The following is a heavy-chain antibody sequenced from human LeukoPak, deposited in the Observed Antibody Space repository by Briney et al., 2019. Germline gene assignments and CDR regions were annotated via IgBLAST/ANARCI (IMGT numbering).Heavy chain of an antibody. CDR3: ARDFHRRLYDSSGYYPY. CDR1: GFTFSSYA. J-gene: IGHJ4*02. V-gene: IGHV3-48*04. CDR2: ISSSSSTI. D-gene: IGHD3-22*01. Sequence: GGSLRLSCVTSGFTFSSYAMNWVRQAPGKGLEWVSYISSSSSTIHYADSVKGRFTISRDNAKNSLYLQMNSLRAEDTAVYYCARDFHRRLYDSSGYYPYWGQGTLVTVSS.